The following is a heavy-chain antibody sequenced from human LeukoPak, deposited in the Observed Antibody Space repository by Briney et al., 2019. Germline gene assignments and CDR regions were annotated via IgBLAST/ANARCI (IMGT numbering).Heavy chain of an antibody. D-gene: IGHD2/OR15-2a*01. CDR2: IYYDGSNK. Sequence: GGSLRLSCAASGFAFSSYGMHWVRQAPGKGLEWVALIYYDGSNKYYADSVKGRYTISRDNSKNTLYLHKDSLRPEDTAVYYCAREIGYFDCWGQGTLVT. J-gene: IGHJ4*02. CDR3: AREIGYFDC. CDR1: GFAFSSYG. V-gene: IGHV3-33*01.